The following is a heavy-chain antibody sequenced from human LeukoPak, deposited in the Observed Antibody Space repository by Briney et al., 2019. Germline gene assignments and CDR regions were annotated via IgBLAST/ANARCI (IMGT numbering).Heavy chain of an antibody. D-gene: IGHD3-16*02. V-gene: IGHV3-74*01. CDR3: ASFQKLRLGELSLYPP. Sequence: GGSLRLSCAASGFTFSSYWMHWVRQAPGKXXXXXXXXXXDGSSTSYADSVKGRFTISRDNAKNTLYLQMNSLRAEDTAVYYCASFQKLRLGELSLYPPWGQGTLVTVSS. CDR1: GFTFSSYW. CDR2: XXXDGSST. J-gene: IGHJ5*02.